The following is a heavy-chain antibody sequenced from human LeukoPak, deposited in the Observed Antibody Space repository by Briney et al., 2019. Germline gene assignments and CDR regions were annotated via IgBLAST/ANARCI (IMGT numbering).Heavy chain of an antibody. CDR3: ARGGLNYYDSSGYYYVGALDI. CDR1: GGSISSYY. J-gene: IGHJ3*02. V-gene: IGHV4-59*01. Sequence: SETLSLTCTVSGGSISSYYWSWIRQPPGKGLEWIGYIYYSGSTNYNPSLKSRVTISVDTSKNQFSLKLSSVTAADTAVYYCARGGLNYYDSSGYYYVGALDIWGQGTMVTVSS. D-gene: IGHD3-22*01. CDR2: IYYSGST.